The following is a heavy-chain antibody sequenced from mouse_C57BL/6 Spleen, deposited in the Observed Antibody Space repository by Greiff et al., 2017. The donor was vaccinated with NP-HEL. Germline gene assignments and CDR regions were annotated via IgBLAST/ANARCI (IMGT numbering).Heavy chain of an antibody. J-gene: IGHJ2*01. CDR3: ATNYGSSYYFDY. CDR1: GFTFSDYG. D-gene: IGHD1-1*01. CDR2: ISSGSSTI. V-gene: IGHV5-17*01. Sequence: EVNVVESGGGLVKPGGSLKLSCAASGFTFSDYGMHWVRQAPEKGLEWVAYISSGSSTIYYADTVKGRFTISRDNAKNTLFLQITSLRSEDTAMYYCATNYGSSYYFDYWGQGTTLTVSS.